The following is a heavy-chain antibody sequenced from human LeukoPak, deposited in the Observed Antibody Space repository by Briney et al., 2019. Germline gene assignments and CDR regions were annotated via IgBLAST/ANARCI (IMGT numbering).Heavy chain of an antibody. J-gene: IGHJ2*01. CDR3: ARGGRPSTFDL. CDR1: GGSISNSSHY. V-gene: IGHV4-39*07. CDR2: MYYSGST. D-gene: IGHD2/OR15-2a*01. Sequence: PSETLSLTCTVSGGSISNSSHYWGWIRQPPGKGLEWIGSMYYSGSTNYNPSLKSRVTISVDKSKNQFSLKLNSVTAADTAVYYCARGGRPSTFDLWGRGTLVSVSS.